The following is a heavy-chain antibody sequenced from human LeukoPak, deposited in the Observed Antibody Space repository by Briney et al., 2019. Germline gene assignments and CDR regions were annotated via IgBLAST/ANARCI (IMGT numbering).Heavy chain of an antibody. J-gene: IGHJ4*02. CDR2: IIPILGIA. D-gene: IGHD2-15*01. V-gene: IGHV1-69*04. CDR1: GGTFSSYA. CDR3: ARDEDSSVVVVAATPTLGY. Sequence: ASVKVSCKASGGTFSSYAISWVRQAPGQGLEWMGRIIPILGIANYAQKFQGRVTITADKSTSTAYMELSSLRSEDTAVYYCARDEDSSVVVVAATPTLGYWGQGTLVSVSS.